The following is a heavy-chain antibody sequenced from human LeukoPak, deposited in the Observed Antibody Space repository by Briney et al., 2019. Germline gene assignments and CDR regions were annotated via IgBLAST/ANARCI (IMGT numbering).Heavy chain of an antibody. J-gene: IGHJ3*02. Sequence: GGSLRLSCAASGFTVSSNYMGWVRQAPGKGLEWVSVIYRGGSTYYADSVKGRFTISRDNSKNTLSLQMNSLRAEDTAVYYCAKEVRGDAFDIWGQGTMVTVSS. CDR1: GFTVSSNY. CDR3: AKEVRGDAFDI. CDR2: IYRGGST. D-gene: IGHD3-16*01. V-gene: IGHV3-53*01.